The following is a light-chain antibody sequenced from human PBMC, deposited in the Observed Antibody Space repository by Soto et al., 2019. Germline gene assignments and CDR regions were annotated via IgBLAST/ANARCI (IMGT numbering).Light chain of an antibody. Sequence: QSVLTQPPSVPGAPGQRITISCTGSSSNIGADFDVYWYQQLPGAAPKLLIYGNTNRPSGVPDRFSGSRSGTSASLAITGLQAEDEADYYCQSYDRSLTGVFGTGTKVTVL. CDR1: SSNIGADFD. CDR3: QSYDRSLTGV. V-gene: IGLV1-40*01. CDR2: GNT. J-gene: IGLJ1*01.